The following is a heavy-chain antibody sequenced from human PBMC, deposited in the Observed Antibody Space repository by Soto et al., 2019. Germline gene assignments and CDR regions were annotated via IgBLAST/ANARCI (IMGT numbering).Heavy chain of an antibody. CDR3: ANDAAVLAY. V-gene: IGHV3-9*01. Sequence: RQTPGKGLEWVSGISWNSGSIGYADSVKGRFTISRDNAKNSLYLQMNSLRAEDTALYYCANDAAVLAYWGQGTPVPGSS. J-gene: IGHJ4*02. CDR2: ISWNSGSI. D-gene: IGHD3-3*01.